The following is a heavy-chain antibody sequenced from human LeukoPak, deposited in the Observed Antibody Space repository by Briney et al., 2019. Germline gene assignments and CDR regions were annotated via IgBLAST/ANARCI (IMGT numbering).Heavy chain of an antibody. D-gene: IGHD5/OR15-5a*01. V-gene: IGHV3-9*01. Sequence: GGSLRLSCAASGFTFDDYAMHWVRQAPGKGLEWVSGISWNSGSIGYADSVKGRFTSSRDNAKNPLYLQMNSLRAEDTALYYCAISTSGYYYGMDVWGQGTTVTVSS. J-gene: IGHJ6*02. CDR2: ISWNSGSI. CDR1: GFTFDDYA. CDR3: AISTSGYYYGMDV.